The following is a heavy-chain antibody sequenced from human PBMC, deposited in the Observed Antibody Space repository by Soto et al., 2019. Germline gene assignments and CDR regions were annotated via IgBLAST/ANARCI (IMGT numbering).Heavy chain of an antibody. J-gene: IGHJ6*02. V-gene: IGHV4-61*08. CDR1: GGSISSGDYY. CDR3: AKHRGYYYGSGSHYYGMDV. CDR2: IYYSGST. Sequence: SETLSLTCTVSGGSISSGDYYWSWIRQPPGKGLEWIGYIYYSGSTNYNPSLKSRVTISVDTSKNQFSLKLSSVTAADTAVYYCAKHRGYYYGSGSHYYGMDVWGQGTTVTVSS. D-gene: IGHD3-10*01.